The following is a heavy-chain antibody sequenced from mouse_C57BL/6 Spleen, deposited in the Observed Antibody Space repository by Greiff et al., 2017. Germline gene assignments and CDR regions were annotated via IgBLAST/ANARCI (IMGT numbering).Heavy chain of an antibody. CDR2: IDPSDSYT. CDR1: GYTFTSYW. J-gene: IGHJ1*03. D-gene: IGHD1-1*01. CDR3: ARSHYYGSSHWYFDV. V-gene: IGHV1-50*01. Sequence: VQLQQPGAELVKPGASVKLSCKASGYTFTSYWMQWVNQRPGQGLEWIGEIDPSDSYTNYNQKFKGKATLTVDTSSSTAYMQLSSLTSEDSAVYYCARSHYYGSSHWYFDVWGTGTTVTVSS.